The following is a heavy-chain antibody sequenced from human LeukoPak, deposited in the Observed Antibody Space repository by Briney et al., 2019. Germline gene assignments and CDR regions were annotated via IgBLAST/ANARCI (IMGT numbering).Heavy chain of an antibody. CDR1: GFSLSTSGVG. V-gene: IGHV2-5*01. CDR2: IYRNDET. CDR3: AHTKRGVPAALFDY. D-gene: IGHD2-2*01. J-gene: IGHJ4*02. Sequence: SGPPLVHPSQTLTLTCTFSGFSLSTSGVGVGWIRHPQSKALEWLTLIYRNDETRYRPSLKSRLTITKDNYKNQVVLTMTNIDPVDTATYCCAHTKRGVPAALFDYGGQGTLVTVSS.